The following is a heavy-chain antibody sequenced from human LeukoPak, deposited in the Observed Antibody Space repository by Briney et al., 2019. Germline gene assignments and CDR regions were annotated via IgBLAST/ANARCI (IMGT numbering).Heavy chain of an antibody. CDR1: GFTFSSYA. CDR2: ISGSGGST. J-gene: IGHJ6*02. CDR3: AIAPPSSYYYHHGMDV. V-gene: IGHV3-23*01. D-gene: IGHD6-13*01. Sequence: PVGTLRLSCAASGFTFSSYAMSWVRQAPGKGLEWFSAISGSGGSTYYADSVKGRFTISKHNSKNTQYLQVNSLRAEDAAVYHCAIAPPSSYYYHHGMDVWGQGTTVTVSS.